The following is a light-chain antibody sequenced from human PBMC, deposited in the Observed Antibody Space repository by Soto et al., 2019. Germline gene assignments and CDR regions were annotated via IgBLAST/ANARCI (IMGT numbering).Light chain of an antibody. V-gene: IGKV3-20*01. Sequence: EIWLTQSPGTLSLSPGERATLSCGASQSVSSRYLAWYQQKPGQAPRLLIYGASSRATGIPDRFSGSGSGTDFTLTISRLETEDFAVYYCQQYGSSPPITFGPGTKVDIK. CDR2: GAS. CDR3: QQYGSSPPIT. J-gene: IGKJ3*01. CDR1: QSVSSRY.